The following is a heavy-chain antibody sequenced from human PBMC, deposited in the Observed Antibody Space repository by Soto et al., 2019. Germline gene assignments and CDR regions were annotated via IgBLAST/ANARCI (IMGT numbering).Heavy chain of an antibody. J-gene: IGHJ6*02. CDR2: ISYDGSNK. D-gene: IGHD1-26*01. Sequence: GGSLRLSCAASGFTFSSYGMHWVRQAPGKGLEWVAVISYDGSNKYYADSVKGRFTISRDNSKNTLYLQMNSLRAEDTAVYYCAKDSYMSGSRSNYYYYGMDVWGQGTTVTVSS. V-gene: IGHV3-30*18. CDR3: AKDSYMSGSRSNYYYYGMDV. CDR1: GFTFSSYG.